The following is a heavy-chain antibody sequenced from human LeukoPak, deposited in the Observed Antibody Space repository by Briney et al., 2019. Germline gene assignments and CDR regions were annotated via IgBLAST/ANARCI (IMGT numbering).Heavy chain of an antibody. V-gene: IGHV3-23*01. CDR3: AKSSMVYATPIVY. D-gene: IGHD2-8*01. CDR2: ISGSGDST. J-gene: IGHJ4*02. CDR1: GFTFRSYA. Sequence: GGSLRLSCAASGFTFRSYAMSWVRQAPGKGLEWVSPISGSGDSTYYADSVKGRFTISRDNSKNTLYLQMNSLRAEDTAVYYCAKSSMVYATPIVYWGQGTLVTVSS.